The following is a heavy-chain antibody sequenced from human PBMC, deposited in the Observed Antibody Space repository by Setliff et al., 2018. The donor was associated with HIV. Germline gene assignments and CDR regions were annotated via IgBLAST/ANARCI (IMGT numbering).Heavy chain of an antibody. Sequence: ASVKVSCKASGNTFSSYGITWVRQAPGQGLEWMGIINPSGGSTGYAQKFQGRVTMTRDTSTNTAYLELRGLRSDDTATYYCAREHGTSWPYFDFWGQGTLVTVSS. CDR2: INPSGGST. J-gene: IGHJ4*02. CDR1: GNTFSSYG. CDR3: AREHGTSWPYFDF. V-gene: IGHV1-46*01.